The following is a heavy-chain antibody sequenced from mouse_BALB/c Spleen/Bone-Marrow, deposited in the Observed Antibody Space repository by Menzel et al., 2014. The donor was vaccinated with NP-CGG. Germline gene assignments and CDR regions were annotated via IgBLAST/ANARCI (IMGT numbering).Heavy chain of an antibody. CDR2: ISSGGGST. Sequence: EVKLVESGGGLVKPGGSLKLSCAASGFAFSSYDMSWVRQTPEKRLEWVAYISSGGGSTYYPDTVKGRFTISRDNAKNTLYLQMSSLKSEDTAMYYCARTTPYAMDYWGQGTPVTVSS. V-gene: IGHV5-12-1*01. CDR3: ARTTPYAMDY. CDR1: GFAFSSYD. J-gene: IGHJ4*01. D-gene: IGHD5-5*01.